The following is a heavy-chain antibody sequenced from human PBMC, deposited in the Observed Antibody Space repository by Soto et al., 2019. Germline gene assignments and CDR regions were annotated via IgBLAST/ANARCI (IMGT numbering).Heavy chain of an antibody. CDR3: ARLGMVAGWWFDP. CDR1: GGSISSSTYY. D-gene: IGHD5-12*01. Sequence: SETLSLTCTVSGGSISSSTYYWGWIRQPPGEVRAWIGSIYYSGCTYYNPSLKSRVTISVDTSKNQFSLKLSSVTAADTAVYYCARLGMVAGWWFDPWGQGTLVTVSS. CDR2: IYYSGCT. V-gene: IGHV4-39*01. J-gene: IGHJ5*02.